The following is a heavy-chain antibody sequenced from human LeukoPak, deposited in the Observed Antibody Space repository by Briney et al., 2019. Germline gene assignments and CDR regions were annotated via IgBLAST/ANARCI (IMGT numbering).Heavy chain of an antibody. Sequence: GESLKISCKGSGYSFTSYWIGWVRQMPGKGLEWMGIIYPGDSDTRYSPSFQGQVTISADKSISTAYLQWSSLKASDTAMYYCAREYCSSTSCQKAYRNWSDPWGQGTLVTVSS. CDR1: GYSFTSYW. V-gene: IGHV5-51*03. CDR2: IYPGDSDT. CDR3: AREYCSSTSCQKAYRNWSDP. J-gene: IGHJ5*02. D-gene: IGHD2-2*01.